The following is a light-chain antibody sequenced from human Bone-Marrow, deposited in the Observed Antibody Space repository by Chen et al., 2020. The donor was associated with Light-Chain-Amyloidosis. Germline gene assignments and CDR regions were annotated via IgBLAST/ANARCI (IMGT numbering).Light chain of an antibody. V-gene: IGLV2-23*01. CDR1: STDVGHYNL. CDR2: EDS. CDR3: CSSSDTDTLI. Sequence: QSALTQPASVAGSVGRSITISCTGTSTDVGHYNLVSWYQQHPGEAPKLMIYEDSERPSGVSNRFSGSKSGNTASLTISGLQTEDQADYYCCSSSDTDTLIFGTGTRLTVL. J-gene: IGLJ2*01.